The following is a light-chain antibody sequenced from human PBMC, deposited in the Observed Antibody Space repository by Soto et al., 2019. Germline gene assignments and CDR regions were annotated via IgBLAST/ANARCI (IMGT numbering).Light chain of an antibody. Sequence: EIVMTQSPDTLSVSPGDRAALSCRTSQSVSSDLAWYQQKPGQAPRLLIYGASTRATGIPARSSGSGSGTEFTLTISSLQSEDFAVYYCHHYSSWPPYTFGQGTKWIS. V-gene: IGKV3D-15*01. CDR1: QSVSSD. J-gene: IGKJ2*01. CDR3: HHYSSWPPYT. CDR2: GAS.